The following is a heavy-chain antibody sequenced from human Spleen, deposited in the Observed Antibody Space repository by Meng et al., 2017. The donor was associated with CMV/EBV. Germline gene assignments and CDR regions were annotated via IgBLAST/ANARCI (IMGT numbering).Heavy chain of an antibody. V-gene: IGHV3-66*02. D-gene: IGHD1-7*01. CDR3: ATSTTNAYYYYGMDV. CDR2: IYSGGST. J-gene: IGHJ6*02. Sequence: GESLKISCAASGFTVSSNYMSWVRQAPGKGLEWVSVIYSGGSTYYADSVKGRFTISRDNSKNTLYLQMNSLRAEDTAVYYCATSTTNAYYYYGMDVWGQGTTVTVSS. CDR1: GFTVSSNY.